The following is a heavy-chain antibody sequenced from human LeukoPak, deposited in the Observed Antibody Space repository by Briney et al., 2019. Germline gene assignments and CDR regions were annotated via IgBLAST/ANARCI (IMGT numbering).Heavy chain of an antibody. CDR1: GYSFTSYW. CDR2: IYPGDSDT. CDR3: ARAYYYDSSGYLYYFDY. Sequence: GESLKISCKGSGYSFTSYWIGWVRQMPGRGLEWMGIIYPGDSDTRYSPSFQGQVTISADKSISTAYLQWSSLKASDTAMYYCARAYYYDSSGYLYYFDYWGQGTLVTVSS. V-gene: IGHV5-51*01. D-gene: IGHD3-22*01. J-gene: IGHJ4*02.